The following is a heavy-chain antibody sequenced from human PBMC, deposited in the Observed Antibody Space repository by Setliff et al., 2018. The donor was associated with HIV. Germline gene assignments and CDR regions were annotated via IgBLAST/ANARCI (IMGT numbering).Heavy chain of an antibody. V-gene: IGHV1-69*13. Sequence: SVKVSCKASGGTSSSFAINWVRQAPGQGLEWMGGIISVFGTTHYSQKFQGRVTITADESASTAYMELSSLRAEDTAVYYCTRHRVVPAALNWFDPWGQGTLVTVSS. J-gene: IGHJ5*02. CDR1: GGTSSSFA. CDR2: IISVFGTT. CDR3: TRHRVVPAALNWFDP. D-gene: IGHD2-2*01.